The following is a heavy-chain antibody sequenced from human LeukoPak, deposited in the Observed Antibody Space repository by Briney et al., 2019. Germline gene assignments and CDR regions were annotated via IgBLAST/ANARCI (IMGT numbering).Heavy chain of an antibody. CDR3: ARGSGYFDWLLRYGMDV. J-gene: IGHJ6*02. CDR2: IWYDGSNK. D-gene: IGHD3-9*01. CDR1: GFTFSSYG. Sequence: GRSLRLSCAASGFTFSSYGMHWVRQAPGKGLEWVAVIWYDGSNKYYADSVRGRFTISRDNSKRTLYLQMNSLRAEDTAVYYCARGSGYFDWLLRYGMDVWGQGTTVTVSS. V-gene: IGHV3-33*01.